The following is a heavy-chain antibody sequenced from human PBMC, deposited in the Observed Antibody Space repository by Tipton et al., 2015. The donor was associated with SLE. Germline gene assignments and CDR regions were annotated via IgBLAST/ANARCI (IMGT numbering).Heavy chain of an antibody. D-gene: IGHD2-2*01. J-gene: IGHJ4*02. CDR2: IYHSGGT. Sequence: TLSLTCAVSGESTDSDNWWSWVRQTPGRGLEWIGQIYHSGGTLSNPSLESRVTMSIDNSKNQFSLRLTSVTAADTAVYYCARDPVPPPGVSFDYWGQGILVTVSS. CDR1: GESTDSDNW. V-gene: IGHV4-4*02. CDR3: ARDPVPPPGVSFDY.